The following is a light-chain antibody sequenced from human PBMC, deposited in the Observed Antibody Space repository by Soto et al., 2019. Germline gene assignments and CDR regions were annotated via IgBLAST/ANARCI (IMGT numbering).Light chain of an antibody. V-gene: IGKV1-9*01. CDR1: QDIDSY. CDR3: QQVNSYLPLT. Sequence: IQLTQSPSSLSASVGDRVTITCRASQDIDSYLAWYQQKPGKAPKLLIYAASILQGGVPSRFSGSGSGTDFTLTISSLQPDDFATYYCQQVNSYLPLTFGGGTKV. J-gene: IGKJ4*01. CDR2: AAS.